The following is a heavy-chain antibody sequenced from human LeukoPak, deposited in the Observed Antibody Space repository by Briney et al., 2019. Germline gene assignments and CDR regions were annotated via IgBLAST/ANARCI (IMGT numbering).Heavy chain of an antibody. D-gene: IGHD6-6*01. V-gene: IGHV3-30*18. CDR3: AKDRGTSSSAYGMDV. J-gene: IGHJ6*02. CDR2: ISYDAGNK. CDR1: GFTFSHYH. Sequence: PGGSLRLSCASSGFTFSHYHMHWVRQAPGKGLEWVAVISYDAGNKYSADSVKGRFTISRDNSQNTLYLQMNSLRAEDTAVYYCAKDRGTSSSAYGMDVWGQGTTVTVSS.